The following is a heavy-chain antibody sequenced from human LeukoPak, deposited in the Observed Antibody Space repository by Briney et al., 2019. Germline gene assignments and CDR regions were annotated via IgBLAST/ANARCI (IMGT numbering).Heavy chain of an antibody. V-gene: IGHV3-48*01. Sequence: GGSLRLSCAASGFTFSIYSMNWVRQAPGKGLEWVSYINIDETWYPDSVKGRFTISRDNAKNSLYLQMNSLRAEDTATYYCVRGGIAAAGSFDYWGQGTLVTVSS. D-gene: IGHD6-13*01. J-gene: IGHJ4*02. CDR2: INIDET. CDR1: GFTFSIYS. CDR3: VRGGIAAAGSFDY.